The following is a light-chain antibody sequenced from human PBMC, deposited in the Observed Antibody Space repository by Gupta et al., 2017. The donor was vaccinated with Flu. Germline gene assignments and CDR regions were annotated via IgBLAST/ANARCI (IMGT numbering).Light chain of an antibody. Sequence: DIQMTQSPSSLSASVGDTISITCRASQNIGVYLNWYQQKSGEVPKLLIYTASTLESGVPSRFSGSGSGTDFTLTINNLQPEDFATYYCQQSYSLRRSFGQGTKAEI. CDR2: TAS. CDR1: QNIGVY. J-gene: IGKJ2*01. V-gene: IGKV1-39*01. CDR3: QQSYSLRRS.